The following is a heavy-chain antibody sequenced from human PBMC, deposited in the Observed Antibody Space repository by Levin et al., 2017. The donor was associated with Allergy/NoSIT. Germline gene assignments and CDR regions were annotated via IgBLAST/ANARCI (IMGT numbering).Heavy chain of an antibody. CDR2: ISSSGSTI. Sequence: GESLKISCAASGFTFSSYEMNWVRQAPGKGLEWVSYISSSGSTIYYADSVKGRFTISRDNAKNSLYLQMNSLRAEDTAVYYCARGGTYYYDSSAMTYWGQGTLVTVSS. CDR3: ARGGTYYYDSSAMTY. J-gene: IGHJ4*02. CDR1: GFTFSSYE. V-gene: IGHV3-48*03. D-gene: IGHD3-22*01.